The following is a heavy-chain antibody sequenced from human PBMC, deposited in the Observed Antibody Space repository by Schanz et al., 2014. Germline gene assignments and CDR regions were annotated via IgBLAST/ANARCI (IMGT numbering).Heavy chain of an antibody. CDR1: GFTFADYY. CDR3: ARYGFRKFGVVYGLAV. CDR2: VSSYDTTV. V-gene: IGHV3-11*01. D-gene: IGHD3-3*01. Sequence: QVQLLESGGGLFKPGGSLRLSCAGSGFTFADYYMTWICQAPGKGLEWISYVSSYDTTVSYADSVKGRFTISRDNAKNSVYLQMNSLRVEDTAVYYCARYGFRKFGVVYGLAVWGQGTTVTVS. J-gene: IGHJ6*02.